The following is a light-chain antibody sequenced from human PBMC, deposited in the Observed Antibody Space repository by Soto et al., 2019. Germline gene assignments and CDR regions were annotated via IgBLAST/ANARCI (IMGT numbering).Light chain of an antibody. V-gene: IGKV3-11*01. J-gene: IGKJ1*01. Sequence: EIVLTQSPATLSLSPGERATLSCRASQSVGNNLAWYQQKPGQAPGLLIYEASTRATGIPARFSGSGSGTDFTLTISSLEPEDFAVYYCQQYNKWPLTFGQGTKVDIK. CDR2: EAS. CDR3: QQYNKWPLT. CDR1: QSVGNN.